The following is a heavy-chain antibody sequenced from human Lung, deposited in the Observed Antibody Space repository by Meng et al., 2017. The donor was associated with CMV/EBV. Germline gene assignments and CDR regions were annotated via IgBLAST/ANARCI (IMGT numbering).Heavy chain of an antibody. V-gene: IGHV3-21*01. CDR1: GFTFSSYS. CDR3: ARDVSPRSSAYFAIYYFYALDV. Sequence: GESLKISCAASGFTFSSYSMNWVRQAPGKGLEWVSSISNSGAYIYYADSVKGRFTISRDNAQNSLFLHMNSLRAEDSAVYYFARDVSPRSSAYFAIYYFYALDVWXQGTXVTVSS. D-gene: IGHD2-21*01. J-gene: IGHJ6*02. CDR2: ISNSGAYI.